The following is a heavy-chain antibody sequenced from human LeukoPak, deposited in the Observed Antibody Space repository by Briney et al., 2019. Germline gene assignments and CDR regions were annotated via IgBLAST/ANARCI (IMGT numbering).Heavy chain of an antibody. Sequence: PGGSLRLSCAASGFTFDDYAMHWVRQAPGKGLEWVSGISWNSGSIGYADSVKGRFTISRDNAKNSLYLQMNSLRAEDTALYYCAKGSSNTIYYNWFDPWGQGTLVTVSS. CDR3: AKGSSNTIYYNWFDP. J-gene: IGHJ5*02. CDR2: ISWNSGSI. D-gene: IGHD4-4*01. CDR1: GFTFDDYA. V-gene: IGHV3-9*01.